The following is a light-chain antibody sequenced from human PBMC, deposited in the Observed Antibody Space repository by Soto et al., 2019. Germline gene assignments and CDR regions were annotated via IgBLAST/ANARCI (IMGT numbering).Light chain of an antibody. V-gene: IGKV1-27*01. CDR1: QGISNY. CDR2: AAS. J-gene: IGKJ2*01. Sequence: DLQMTQSPSSLSASLGDRVTITCRASQGISNYLAWYQQKPGKVPKLLIFAASTLQSGVPSRFSGSGSGTDFTLTISSLQPEDVATYYCQKYNSAPHTFGQGTKLEIK. CDR3: QKYNSAPHT.